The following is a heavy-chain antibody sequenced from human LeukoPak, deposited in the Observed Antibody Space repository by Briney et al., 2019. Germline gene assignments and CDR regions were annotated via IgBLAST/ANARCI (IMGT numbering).Heavy chain of an antibody. CDR2: ISGSGGST. D-gene: IGHD2-2*01. CDR1: GFTFDDYG. V-gene: IGHV3-23*01. J-gene: IGHJ4*02. Sequence: GGSLRLSCAASGFTFDDYGMSWVRQAPGKGLEWVSAISGSGGSTYYADSVKGRFTISRDNSKNTLYLQMNSLRAEDTAVYYCAKLRGGYCSSTSCYGLFDYWGQGTLVTVSS. CDR3: AKLRGGYCSSTSCYGLFDY.